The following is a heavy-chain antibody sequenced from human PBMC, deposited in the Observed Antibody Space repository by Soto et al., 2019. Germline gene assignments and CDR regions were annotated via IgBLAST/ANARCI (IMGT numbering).Heavy chain of an antibody. CDR1: GGSFSGYY. CDR3: ARGPSPFWSSYRFAYFDS. D-gene: IGHD3-3*01. V-gene: IGHV4-34*09. Sequence: SETLSLTCAVYGGSFSGYYWSWIRQRPGEGLEWIGFISYSGNTYHSPSLKSRLVLSVDTSKNQFSLELDFMTAADTAVYYCARGPSPFWSSYRFAYFDSWGHGIPVTV. J-gene: IGHJ4*01. CDR2: ISYSGNT.